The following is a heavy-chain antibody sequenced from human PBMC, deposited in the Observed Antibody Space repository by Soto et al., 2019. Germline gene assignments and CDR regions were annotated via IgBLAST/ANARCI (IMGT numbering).Heavy chain of an antibody. CDR1: GFTFSSYA. V-gene: IGHV3-23*01. CDR3: AKDRERIATRSIDY. CDR2: ISGSGVST. D-gene: IGHD6-6*01. Sequence: EVQLLESGGGLVQPGGSLRLSCAASGFTFSSYAMSWVRQAPGKGLEWVSGISGSGVSTYYADSVKGRFTISRDNSKSTLYLQMNSLIAEDTAVYYCAKDRERIATRSIDYWGQGTLVTVSS. J-gene: IGHJ4*02.